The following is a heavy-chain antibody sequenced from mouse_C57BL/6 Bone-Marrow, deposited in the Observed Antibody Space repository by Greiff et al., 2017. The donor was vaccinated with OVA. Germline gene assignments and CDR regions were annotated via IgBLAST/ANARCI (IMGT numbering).Heavy chain of an antibody. CDR2: IWTGGGT. V-gene: IGHV2-9-1*01. CDR1: GFSLTSYA. Sequence: VKLMESGPGLVAPSQSLSITCTVSGFSLTSYAISWVRQPPGKGLEWLGVIWTGGGTNYNSALKSRLSISKDNSKSQVFLKMNSLQTDDTARYYCARRIPYYYGSLYYAMDYWGQGTSVTVSS. CDR3: ARRIPYYYGSLYYAMDY. J-gene: IGHJ4*01. D-gene: IGHD1-1*01.